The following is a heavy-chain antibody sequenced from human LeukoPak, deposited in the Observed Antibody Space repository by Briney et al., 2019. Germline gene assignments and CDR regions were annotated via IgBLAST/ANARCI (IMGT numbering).Heavy chain of an antibody. CDR2: ITSAGAP. D-gene: IGHD4-17*01. CDR3: ARDPNGDYIGAFEF. V-gene: IGHV3-23*01. J-gene: IGHJ3*01. CDR1: GFTFSNYA. Sequence: GGSLRLSCAASGFTFSNYAVMWVRQAPGRGLEWVSAITSAGAPRYADSVKGRFTISRDNSKNTLYLQMNSLSAEDTAQYFCARDPNGDYIGAFEFWGQGTGVTVSS.